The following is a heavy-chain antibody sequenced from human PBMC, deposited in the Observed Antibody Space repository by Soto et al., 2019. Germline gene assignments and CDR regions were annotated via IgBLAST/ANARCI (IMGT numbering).Heavy chain of an antibody. CDR1: GFTFSSYS. J-gene: IGHJ4*02. D-gene: IGHD2-15*01. CDR2: ISSSSTI. Sequence: GGSLRLSCAASGFTFSSYSMNWVRQAPGKGLEWVSYISSSSTIYYADSVKGRFTISRDNAKNSLYLQMNSLRAEDTAVYYCARGVVVAATEGDYFDYWGQGTLVTVSS. CDR3: ARGVVVAATEGDYFDY. V-gene: IGHV3-48*04.